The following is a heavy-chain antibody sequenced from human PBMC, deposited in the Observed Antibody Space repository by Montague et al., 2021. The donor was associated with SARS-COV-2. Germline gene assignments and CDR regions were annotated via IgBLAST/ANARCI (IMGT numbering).Heavy chain of an antibody. CDR1: GGSISSGGYY. CDR2: IYYSGST. D-gene: IGHD6-13*01. CDR3: ARDSDFSSWHEAEDYFDY. Sequence: TLSLTCIVSGGSISSGGYYWSWIRQHPGKGLEWIGYIYYSGSTYYXXXLKSRLSISLDTSKNHFSLRLSSVTAADTAVYFCARDSDFSSWHEAEDYFDYWGQGILVAVSS. J-gene: IGHJ4*02. V-gene: IGHV4-31*03.